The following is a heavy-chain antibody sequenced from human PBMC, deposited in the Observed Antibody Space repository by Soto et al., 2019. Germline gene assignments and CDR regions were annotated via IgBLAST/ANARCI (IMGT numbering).Heavy chain of an antibody. D-gene: IGHD3-10*02. CDR3: VSVFGSIVY. V-gene: IGHV1-8*01. J-gene: IGHJ4*02. CDR2: MNPKSGYT. Sequence: ASVKVSCKASGYTFTTYDINWVRQATGQRLEWVGWMNPKSGYTGFAQKFQGRVSMTRDTSINTAYMELSSLRSEDTAVYYCVSVFGSIVYWGQGTLVTDPS. CDR1: GYTFTTYD.